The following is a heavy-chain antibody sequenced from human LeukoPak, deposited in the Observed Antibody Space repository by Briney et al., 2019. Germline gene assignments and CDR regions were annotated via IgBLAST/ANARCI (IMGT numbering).Heavy chain of an antibody. D-gene: IGHD2-2*01. CDR3: AKSPLGYCSSTSCYGFDY. V-gene: IGHV3-23*01. J-gene: IGHJ4*02. Sequence: PGGSLRLSCAASGFTFSSYAMSWVRQAPGKGLEWVSAISGSGGSTYYADSVKGRFTISRDNSKNTLYLQMNSLRAEDTAVYYCAKSPLGYCSSTSCYGFDYWGQGTLVTVSS. CDR2: ISGSGGST. CDR1: GFTFSSYA.